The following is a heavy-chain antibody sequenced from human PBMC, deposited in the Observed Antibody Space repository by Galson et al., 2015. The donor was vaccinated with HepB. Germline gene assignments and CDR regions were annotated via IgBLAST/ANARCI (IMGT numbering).Heavy chain of an antibody. V-gene: IGHV3-7*01. CDR2: IKQDGSEK. J-gene: IGHJ4*02. CDR3: ARTGDDY. Sequence: SLRLSCAASGFTFSIYWMTWVRQAPGKGLEWVANIKQDGSEKYYVDSVKGRSTISRDNAKKLLYLQMNSLRAEDTAVYYCARTGDDYWGQGTLVTVSS. D-gene: IGHD7-27*01. CDR1: GFTFSIYW.